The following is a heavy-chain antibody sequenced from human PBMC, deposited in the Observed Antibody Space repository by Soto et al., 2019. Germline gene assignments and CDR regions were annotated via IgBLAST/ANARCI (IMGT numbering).Heavy chain of an antibody. CDR2: IYPGDSDT. CDR3: ARLWFGELLPSAEYFQH. V-gene: IGHV5-51*01. Sequence: GESLKISCKGSGYSFTSYWIGWVRQMPGKGLEWMGIIYPGDSDTRYSPSFQGQVTISADKSISTAYLQWSSLKASDTAMYYCARLWFGELLPSAEYFQHWGQGTLVTVSS. J-gene: IGHJ1*01. D-gene: IGHD3-10*01. CDR1: GYSFTSYW.